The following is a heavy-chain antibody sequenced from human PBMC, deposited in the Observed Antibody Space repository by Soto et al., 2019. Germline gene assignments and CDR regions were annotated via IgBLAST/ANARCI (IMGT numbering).Heavy chain of an antibody. Sequence: PSETLSLTCTVSGGSISSGGYYWSWIRQHPGKGLEWIGYIYYSGSTYYNPSLKSRVTISVDTSKNQFSLKLSSVTAADTAVYYCARSYCSSTSCQTAYDYWGRGTLVTVSS. CDR3: ARSYCSSTSCQTAYDY. D-gene: IGHD2-2*01. V-gene: IGHV4-31*03. CDR2: IYYSGST. J-gene: IGHJ4*02. CDR1: GGSISSGGYY.